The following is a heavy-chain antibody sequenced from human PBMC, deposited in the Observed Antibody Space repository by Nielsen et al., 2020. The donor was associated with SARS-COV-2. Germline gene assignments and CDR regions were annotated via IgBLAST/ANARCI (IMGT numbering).Heavy chain of an antibody. D-gene: IGHD4-17*01. CDR2: INTSDGST. CDR3: ARDDTVTMYYYSYYGMDV. CDR1: GYTFTTYG. V-gene: IGHV1-46*01. J-gene: IGHJ6*02. Sequence: ASVKVSCKASGYTFTTYGFSWVRQAPGQGLEWMGIINTSDGSTTYAQKFQGRVTMTRDTSTRTVYMELRSLRSEDTAVYYCARDDTVTMYYYSYYGMDVWGQGTTVTVSS.